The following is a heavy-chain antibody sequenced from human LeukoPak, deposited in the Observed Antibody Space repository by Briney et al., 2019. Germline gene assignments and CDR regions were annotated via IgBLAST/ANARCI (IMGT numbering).Heavy chain of an antibody. CDR1: GGSISSGSYY. V-gene: IGHV4-61*02. D-gene: IGHD2-2*01. Sequence: SETLSLTCTVSGGSISSGSYYWSWIRQPAGKGLEWIGRIYTSGSTNYNPSLKSRVTISVDTSKNQFSLKLSSVTAADTAVYYCARVGYQLEYFDYWGQGTLVTVSS. CDR3: ARVGYQLEYFDY. J-gene: IGHJ4*02. CDR2: IYTSGST.